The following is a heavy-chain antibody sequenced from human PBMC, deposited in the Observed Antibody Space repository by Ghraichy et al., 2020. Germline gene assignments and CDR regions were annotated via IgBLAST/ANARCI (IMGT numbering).Heavy chain of an antibody. D-gene: IGHD6-19*01. CDR2: ISGSGDNS. CDR3: VKGGWGSFCDY. J-gene: IGHJ4*02. Sequence: LSLTCAASGFTFNTNAMSWVRQAPGKGLEWVSGISGSGDNSYYADSVMGRFTISRDNSKNTVYLQMSSLRVEDTAVYYCVKGGWGSFCDYWGQGTLVTVSS. CDR1: GFTFNTNA. V-gene: IGHV3-23*01.